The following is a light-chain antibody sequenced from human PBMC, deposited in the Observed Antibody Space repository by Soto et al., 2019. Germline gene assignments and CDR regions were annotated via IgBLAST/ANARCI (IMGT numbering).Light chain of an antibody. Sequence: SLSPATLSVSPGEGGTLSCRASQSVGNNLAWYQQKPGQAPRLLIRGASTRQSGIPGRFSSSRSATTFTILIISRLEPEDAAVYYSQHCGRSGTFGQGTKVDIK. V-gene: IGKV3-15*01. CDR1: QSVGNN. CDR3: QHCGRSGT. CDR2: GAS. J-gene: IGKJ1*01.